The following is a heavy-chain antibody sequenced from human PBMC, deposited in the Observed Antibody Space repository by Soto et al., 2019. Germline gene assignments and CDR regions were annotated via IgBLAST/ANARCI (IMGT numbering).Heavy chain of an antibody. J-gene: IGHJ3*02. V-gene: IGHV3-7*01. Sequence: EVQLVESGGGLVQPGGSLRLSCAASGFTFSSYWMSWVRQAPGKGLEWVANIKQDGSETYYVDSVKGRFTISRDDAKNSLYLQMNSLRAEDTAVYYCARGPRITMVRGGYAFDIWGQGTMVTVSS. CDR1: GFTFSSYW. CDR2: IKQDGSET. D-gene: IGHD3-10*01. CDR3: ARGPRITMVRGGYAFDI.